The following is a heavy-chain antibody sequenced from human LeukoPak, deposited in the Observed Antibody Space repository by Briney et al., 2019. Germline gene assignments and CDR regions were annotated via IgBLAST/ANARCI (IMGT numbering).Heavy chain of an antibody. V-gene: IGHV1-2*02. D-gene: IGHD3-10*01. CDR1: GYTFTGYY. CDR3: ARIYGSGPPNMDV. Sequence: ASVKVSCKASGYTFTGYYMHWVRQAPGQGLEWMGWINPNSGGTNYAQKFQGRVTMTRNTSISTAYMELSSLRSEDTAVYYCARIYGSGPPNMDVWGQGTTVTVSS. CDR2: INPNSGGT. J-gene: IGHJ6*02.